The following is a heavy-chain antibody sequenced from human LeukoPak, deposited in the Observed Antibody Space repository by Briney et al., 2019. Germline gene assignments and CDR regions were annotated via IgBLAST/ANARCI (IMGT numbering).Heavy chain of an antibody. CDR3: ATTYTIFGVVIKGGAFDI. J-gene: IGHJ3*02. Sequence: GASVKVSCKASGGTFSSYAISWVRQAPGQGLEWMGGIIPIFGTANYAQKFQGRVTITADESTSTAYMELSSLRSEDTAVYYCATTYTIFGVVIKGGAFDIWGQGTMVTVSS. CDR1: GGTFSSYA. CDR2: IIPIFGTA. V-gene: IGHV1-69*13. D-gene: IGHD3-3*01.